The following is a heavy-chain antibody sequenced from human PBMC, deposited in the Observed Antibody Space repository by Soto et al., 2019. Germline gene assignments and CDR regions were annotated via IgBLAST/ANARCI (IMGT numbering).Heavy chain of an antibody. CDR2: IIPIFGTA. CDR1: GGTFSSYA. CDR3: ARDHYYDSSGYPVDNWFDP. Sequence: ASVKVSCKASGGTFSSYAISWVRQAPGQGLEWMGGIIPIFGTANYAQKFQGRVTITADKSTSTAYMELSSLRSEDTAVYYCARDHYYDSSGYPVDNWFDPWGQGTLVTVSS. D-gene: IGHD3-22*01. V-gene: IGHV1-69*06. J-gene: IGHJ5*02.